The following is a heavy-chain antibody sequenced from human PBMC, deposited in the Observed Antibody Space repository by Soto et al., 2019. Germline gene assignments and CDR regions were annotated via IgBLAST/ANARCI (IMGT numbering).Heavy chain of an antibody. J-gene: IGHJ4*02. Sequence: SETLSLTCTVSGGSISSYYWSWIRQPPGKGLEWIGYIYYSGSTNYNPSLKSRVTISVDTSKNQFSLKLSSVTAADTAVYYCARQGVAGTPFDYWGQGTLVTVSS. V-gene: IGHV4-59*08. CDR2: IYYSGST. CDR1: GGSISSYY. CDR3: ARQGVAGTPFDY. D-gene: IGHD6-19*01.